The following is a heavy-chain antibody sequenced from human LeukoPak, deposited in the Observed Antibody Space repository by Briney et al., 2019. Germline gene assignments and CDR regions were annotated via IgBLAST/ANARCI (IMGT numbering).Heavy chain of an antibody. V-gene: IGHV3-9*01. CDR3: AKMGADYYYDSRSTAFDI. J-gene: IGHJ3*02. D-gene: IGHD3-22*01. Sequence: QPGRSLRLSCAASGFTFDDYAMHWVRQAPGKGLEWVSGISWNSGSIGYADSVKGRFTISRDNAKNSLYLQMNSLRAEDTALYYCAKMGADYYYDSRSTAFDIWGQGTMVTVSS. CDR2: ISWNSGSI. CDR1: GFTFDDYA.